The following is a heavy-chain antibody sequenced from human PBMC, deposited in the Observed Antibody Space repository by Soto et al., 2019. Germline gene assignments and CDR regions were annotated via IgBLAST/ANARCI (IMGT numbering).Heavy chain of an antibody. D-gene: IGHD6-6*01. CDR2: IYPGDSQT. J-gene: IGHJ5*02. CDR1: GYGFSSYW. V-gene: IGHV5-51*01. Sequence: GESLKISCKGSGYGFSSYWIGWVRQMPGKGLEWMGIIYPGDSQTIYSPSFQGQVTMSADKSISTAYLQWSSLKASDTAIYYCARFAAARLEYNWLDPWGQGTLVTVSS. CDR3: ARFAAARLEYNWLDP.